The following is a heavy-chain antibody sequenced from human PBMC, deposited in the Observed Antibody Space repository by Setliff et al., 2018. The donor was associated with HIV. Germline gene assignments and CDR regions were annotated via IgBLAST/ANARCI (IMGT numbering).Heavy chain of an antibody. CDR1: GYTFSSYW. V-gene: IGHV5-51*01. Sequence: PGESLKISCKGSGYTFSSYWIGWVRQMPGKGLEWMGIIYPPDSETVYSPSFQGQVTISVDNSISTTFLQWSSLRASDTAIYFCVRHITNPRWAYFDYWGQGTPVTVSS. D-gene: IGHD1-20*01. CDR2: IYPPDSET. CDR3: VRHITNPRWAYFDY. J-gene: IGHJ4*02.